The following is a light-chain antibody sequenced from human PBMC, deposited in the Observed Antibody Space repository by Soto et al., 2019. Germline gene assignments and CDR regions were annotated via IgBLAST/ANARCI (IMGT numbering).Light chain of an antibody. V-gene: IGKV3-20*01. CDR3: QQYGSSGT. Sequence: ILLTQSPRTLSLSQGGRATLSCRASQSVSNNYLAWYQQKPGQAPRLLIYGASNRATGIPDRFSGSGSGTDFTLTISRLEPEDFAVYYCQQYGSSGTVGQGTKVDIK. J-gene: IGKJ1*01. CDR1: QSVSNNY. CDR2: GAS.